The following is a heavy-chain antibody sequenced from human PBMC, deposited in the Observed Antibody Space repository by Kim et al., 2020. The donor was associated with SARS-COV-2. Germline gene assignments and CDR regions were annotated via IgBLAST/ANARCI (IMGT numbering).Heavy chain of an antibody. CDR2: TYSSGST. Sequence: SETLSLTCTVSGGSMSSGGYYWSWIGQHPGKGLEWIGYTYSSGSTSYNPSLKSRVTISVDTPKNQFSLKLSSVTAADTAVYYCARVGSGKWFGELLHIDYWGQGTLVTVSS. V-gene: IGHV4-31*03. CDR3: ARVGSGKWFGELLHIDY. J-gene: IGHJ4*02. D-gene: IGHD3-10*01. CDR1: GGSMSSGGYY.